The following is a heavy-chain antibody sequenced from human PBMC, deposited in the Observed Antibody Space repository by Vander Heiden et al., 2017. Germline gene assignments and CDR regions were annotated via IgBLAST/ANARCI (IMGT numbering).Heavy chain of an antibody. CDR2: SSGTGNTA. V-gene: IGHV3-23*01. J-gene: IGHJ4*02. CDR1: GFTLSRYA. Sequence: EVKVLESGGGLVQPGGCLRLSWVGCGFTLSRYAMRWVRQTPAKGLEWVAASSGTGNTANYADSVKGRFTISRDNSKNMLFLDMNSLRAEDTGVYFCAKDPYSYGYDIVTYFDCWGQGTQVTVSS. D-gene: IGHD5-12*01. CDR3: AKDPYSYGYDIVTYFDC.